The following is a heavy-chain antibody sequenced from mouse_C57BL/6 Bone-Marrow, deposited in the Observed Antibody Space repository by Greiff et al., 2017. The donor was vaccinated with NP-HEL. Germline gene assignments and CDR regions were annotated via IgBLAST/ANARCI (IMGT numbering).Heavy chain of an antibody. J-gene: IGHJ3*01. CDR2: ISDGGSYT. Sequence: EVQGVESGGGLVKPGGSLKLSCAASGFTFSSYAMSWVRQTPEKRLEWVATISDGGSYTYYPANVQGRFPISRDNAKNNLYLQMGHQKSRDTAVYYCARDQGYYDFAYWGKGTLVTVST. V-gene: IGHV5-4*01. CDR1: GFTFSSYA. CDR3: ARDQGYYDFAY. D-gene: IGHD2-4*01.